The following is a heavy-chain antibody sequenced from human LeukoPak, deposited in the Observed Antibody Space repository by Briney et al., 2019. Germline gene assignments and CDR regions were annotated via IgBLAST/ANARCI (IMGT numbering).Heavy chain of an antibody. CDR2: ISSSGSTI. D-gene: IGHD6-25*01. CDR3: AREEPAGYGMDV. J-gene: IGHJ6*04. V-gene: IGHV3-48*03. Sequence: PGGSLRLSCAASGFTFSSYEMNWVRQAPGKGLEWVSYISSSGSTIYYADSVKGRFTISRDNAKNSLYLQMNSPRAEDTAVYYCAREEPAGYGMDVWGKGTTVTVSS. CDR1: GFTFSSYE.